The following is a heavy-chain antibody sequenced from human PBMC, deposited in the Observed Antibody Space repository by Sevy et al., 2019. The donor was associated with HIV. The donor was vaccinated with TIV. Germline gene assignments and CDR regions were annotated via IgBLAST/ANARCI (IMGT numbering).Heavy chain of an antibody. J-gene: IGHJ6*02. Sequence: GGSLRLSCAASGFTFSSYAMHWVRQAPGKGLEWVAVISYDGSNKYYADSVKGRFIISRDNSKNTLYLQMNSLRAEDTAVYYCARGRGGYGSGEEKLPGVYYYYGMDVWGQGTTVTVSS. CDR1: GFTFSSYA. V-gene: IGHV3-30-3*01. D-gene: IGHD3-10*01. CDR2: ISYDGSNK. CDR3: ARGRGGYGSGEEKLPGVYYYYGMDV.